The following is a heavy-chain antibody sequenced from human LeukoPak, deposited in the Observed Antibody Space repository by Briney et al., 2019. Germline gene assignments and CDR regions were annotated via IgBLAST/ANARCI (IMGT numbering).Heavy chain of an antibody. D-gene: IGHD3-16*01. CDR1: GGSFSGYY. Sequence: SETLSLTCAVYGGSFSGYYWSWIRQPPGKGLEWIGEINHSGSTNYNPSLKSRVTISVDTSKNQFSLKLSSVTAADTAVYYCARDGVLGGLFVWDYWGQGTLVTVSS. CDR2: INHSGST. CDR3: ARDGVLGGLFVWDY. V-gene: IGHV4-34*01. J-gene: IGHJ4*02.